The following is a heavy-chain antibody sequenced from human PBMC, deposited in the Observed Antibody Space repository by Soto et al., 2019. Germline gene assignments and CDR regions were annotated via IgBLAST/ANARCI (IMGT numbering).Heavy chain of an antibody. V-gene: IGHV4-31*03. D-gene: IGHD3-22*01. Sequence: SETLSLTCTVSGGSISSDNYFWSWIRQLPGKGLEWFGYIYSSGTTYYNPSLKSRITISVDTSKNQFSLNPSSVTAADTAVYYCARTDSSGYYLINWGQGTLVTVSS. J-gene: IGHJ4*02. CDR2: IYSSGTT. CDR1: GGSISSDNYF. CDR3: ARTDSSGYYLIN.